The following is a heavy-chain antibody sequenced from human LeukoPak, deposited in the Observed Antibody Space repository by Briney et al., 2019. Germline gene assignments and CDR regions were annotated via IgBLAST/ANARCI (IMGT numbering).Heavy chain of an antibody. V-gene: IGHV4-59*01. D-gene: IGHD1-26*01. J-gene: IGHJ3*02. CDR2: IYYSGST. Sequence: PSETLSLTCTVSGGSISYYYWSWIRQPPGKGLEWIGYIYYSGSTNYNPSLKSRVTISVDTSKNQFSLNLSSVTAADAAVYYCARDRSGSSAFDIWGQGTMVTVS. CDR3: ARDRSGSSAFDI. CDR1: GGSISYYY.